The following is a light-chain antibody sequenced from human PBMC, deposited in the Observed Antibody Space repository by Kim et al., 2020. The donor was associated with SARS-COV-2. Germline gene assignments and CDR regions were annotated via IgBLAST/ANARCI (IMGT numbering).Light chain of an antibody. V-gene: IGLV2-23*02. CDR2: EVN. J-gene: IGLJ1*01. Sequence: QSALTQPASVSGSPGQSITISCTGTSSDVGSYSLVSWYQQHPGKAPKLMIYEVNKRPSWVSNRLSASKSGNTASLTISGLQSEDEADYYCCSYAGSTTFVFGTGTKVTVL. CDR3: CSYAGSTTFV. CDR1: SSDVGSYSL.